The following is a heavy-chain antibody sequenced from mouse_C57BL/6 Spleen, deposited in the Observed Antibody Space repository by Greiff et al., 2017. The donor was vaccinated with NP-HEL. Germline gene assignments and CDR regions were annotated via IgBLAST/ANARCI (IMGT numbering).Heavy chain of an antibody. D-gene: IGHD3-3*01. Sequence: VQLQQPGAELVKPGASVKLSCKASGYTFTSYWMQWVKQRPGQGLEWIGEIDPSDSYTNYNQKFKGKATLTVDTSSSTAYMQLSSLTSEDSAVYYCARRNKGGRDYWGKGTTLTVSS. CDR3: ARRNKGGRDY. CDR1: GYTFTSYW. J-gene: IGHJ2*01. V-gene: IGHV1-50*01. CDR2: IDPSDSYT.